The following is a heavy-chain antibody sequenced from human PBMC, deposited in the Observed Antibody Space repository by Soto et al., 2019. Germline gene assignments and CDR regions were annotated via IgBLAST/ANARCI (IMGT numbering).Heavy chain of an antibody. CDR2: IIPIFGTA. J-gene: IGHJ5*02. D-gene: IGHD2-21*02. Sequence: QVQLVQSGAEVKKPGSSVKVSCKASGGTFSSYAISWVRQAPGQGLEWMGGIIPIFGTANYAQKFQGRVTITADESTSTAYMELSSLRSEDTAVYYCARRSCGGDCYGENNWFDPWGQGTLVTVSS. V-gene: IGHV1-69*12. CDR1: GGTFSSYA. CDR3: ARRSCGGDCYGENNWFDP.